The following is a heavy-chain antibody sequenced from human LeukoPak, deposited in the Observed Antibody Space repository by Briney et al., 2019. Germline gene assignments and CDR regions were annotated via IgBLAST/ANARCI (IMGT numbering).Heavy chain of an antibody. J-gene: IGHJ3*02. CDR2: IWYDGSNK. V-gene: IGHV3-33*01. CDR1: GYTFTGYF. D-gene: IGHD6-13*01. Sequence: SCKASGYTFTGYFMHWVRQAPGKGLEWVAVIWYDGSNKYYADSVKGRFTISRDNSKNTLYLQMNSLRAEDTAVYYCARDRGSWYGDAFDIWGQGTMVTVSS. CDR3: ARDRGSWYGDAFDI.